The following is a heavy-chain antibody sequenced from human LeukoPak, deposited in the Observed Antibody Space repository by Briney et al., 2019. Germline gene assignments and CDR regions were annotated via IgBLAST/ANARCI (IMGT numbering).Heavy chain of an antibody. CDR2: ISYDGSNK. J-gene: IGHJ4*02. CDR1: GFTFSSYA. V-gene: IGHV3-30*01. D-gene: IGHD2-21*02. CDR3: VRGRLLRSTKYFDY. Sequence: GGSLRLSCAASGFTFSSYAMHWVRQAPGKGLEWVAVISYDGSNKYYADSVKGRFTISRDNSKNTLYLQMNSLRAEDTAVYYCVRGRLLRSTKYFDYWGQGALVTVSS.